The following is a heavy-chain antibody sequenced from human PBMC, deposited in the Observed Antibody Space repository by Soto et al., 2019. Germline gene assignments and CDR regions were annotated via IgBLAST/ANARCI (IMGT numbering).Heavy chain of an antibody. CDR3: ARSGVIADCFDP. Sequence: QVQLQESGSGLVKASETLSLTCTVSGGSISTYYWSWIRQPPGKGLEWIGYIYYTGSTSYNPSLKSRVTISVDTSKNQFSLKLSSVTAADTAMYYCARSGVIADCFDPWGQGTLVTVSS. CDR1: GGSISTYY. J-gene: IGHJ5*02. V-gene: IGHV4-59*08. D-gene: IGHD3-16*02. CDR2: IYYTGST.